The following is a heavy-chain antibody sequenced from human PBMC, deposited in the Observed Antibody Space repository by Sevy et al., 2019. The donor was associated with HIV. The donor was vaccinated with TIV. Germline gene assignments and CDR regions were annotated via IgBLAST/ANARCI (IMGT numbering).Heavy chain of an antibody. CDR3: TTESKKRGLSVLLDY. V-gene: IGHV3-15*01. Sequence: GGSLRLSCAASGFTFSNAWMSWVRQAPGKGLEWVGRIKSKTDGGTTDYAAPVKGRFTISRDDSKNTLYLQMNSLKTEDTAIYYCTTESKKRGLSVLLDYWGQGTLVNVSS. CDR1: GFTFSNAW. D-gene: IGHD3-10*01. J-gene: IGHJ4*02. CDR2: IKSKTDGGTT.